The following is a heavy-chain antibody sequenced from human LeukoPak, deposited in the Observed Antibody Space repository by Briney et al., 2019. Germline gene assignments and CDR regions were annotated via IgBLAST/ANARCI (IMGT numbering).Heavy chain of an antibody. D-gene: IGHD3-22*01. V-gene: IGHV3-20*04. CDR2: INWNGAWT. Sequence: GGSLRLSCADAGFIFDDYGMSWVSQAPGKGLEGVCDINWNGAWTGYADSVKGRFTISRDNAKNSLYLQTNSLRAEDTALYYCAGYYYDSSRGFDLWGQGTLVTVSA. CDR3: AGYYYDSSRGFDL. J-gene: IGHJ5*02. CDR1: GFIFDDYG.